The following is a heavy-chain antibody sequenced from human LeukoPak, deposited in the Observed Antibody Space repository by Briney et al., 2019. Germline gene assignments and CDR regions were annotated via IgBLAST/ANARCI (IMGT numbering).Heavy chain of an antibody. CDR3: ARVLEGSSGQHWYFDL. CDR2: INHSGST. CDR1: GDSISGYY. J-gene: IGHJ2*01. Sequence: SETLSLTCTVSGDSISGYYWSWIRQPPGKGLEWIGEINHSGSTNYNPSLKSRVTISVDTSKNQFSLRLSSVTAADTAVYYCARVLEGSSGQHWYFDLWGRGTLVTVSS. D-gene: IGHD6-19*01. V-gene: IGHV4-34*01.